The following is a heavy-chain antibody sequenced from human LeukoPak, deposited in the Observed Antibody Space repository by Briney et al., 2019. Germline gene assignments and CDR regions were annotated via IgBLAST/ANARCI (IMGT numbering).Heavy chain of an antibody. CDR3: AREGRAEIDY. D-gene: IGHD5-24*01. V-gene: IGHV3-11*04. Sequence: GGSLRLSCAASGFTFSDYYMSWVRQAPGKGLEWVSSISSSGMYIYYADTMKGRFTISRDNAKNSASLQMTSLGAADTAVYYCAREGRAEIDYWGQGTLVTVSS. CDR1: GFTFSDYY. CDR2: ISSSGMYI. J-gene: IGHJ4*02.